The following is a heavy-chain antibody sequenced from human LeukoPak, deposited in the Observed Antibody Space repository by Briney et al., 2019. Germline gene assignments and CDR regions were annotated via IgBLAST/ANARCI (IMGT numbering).Heavy chain of an antibody. V-gene: IGHV3-23*01. Sequence: GGSLRLSCAASGFTFSIYAMSWVRQAPGKGLEWVSAISGSGGTAYYADSVKGRFTISRDNSKNTLYLQMNSLRAEDTAVYYCAAATMDYAAHYWGQGTLVTVSS. CDR3: AAATMDYAAHY. J-gene: IGHJ4*02. D-gene: IGHD6-25*01. CDR2: ISGSGGTA. CDR1: GFTFSIYA.